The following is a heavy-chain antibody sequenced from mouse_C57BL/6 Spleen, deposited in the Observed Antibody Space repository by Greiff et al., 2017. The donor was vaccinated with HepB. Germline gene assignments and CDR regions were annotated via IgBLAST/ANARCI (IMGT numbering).Heavy chain of an antibody. Sequence: VQLQQPGAELVMPGASVKLSCKASGYTFTSYWMHWVKQRPGQGLEWIGEIDPSDSYTNYNQKFKGKSTLTVDKSSSTAYMQLSSLTSEDSAVYYCARLGAQATDYWGQGTTLTVSS. D-gene: IGHD3-2*02. CDR1: GYTFTSYW. CDR2: IDPSDSYT. CDR3: ARLGAQATDY. V-gene: IGHV1-69*01. J-gene: IGHJ2*01.